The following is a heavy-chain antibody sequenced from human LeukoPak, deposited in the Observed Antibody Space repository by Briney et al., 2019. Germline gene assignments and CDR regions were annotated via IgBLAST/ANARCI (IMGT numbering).Heavy chain of an antibody. CDR1: GFTFSSYA. D-gene: IGHD3-3*01. CDR2: ISGSGGST. Sequence: GGSLRLSCAASGFTFSSYAMSWVRQAPGKGLEWVSAISGSGGSTYYADSVKGRFTISRDNSKNTLYLQMNSLRAEDTAVYYCARVKRRVFLEWLTSSSRWYMDVWGKGTTVTVSS. J-gene: IGHJ6*03. CDR3: ARVKRRVFLEWLTSSSRWYMDV. V-gene: IGHV3-23*01.